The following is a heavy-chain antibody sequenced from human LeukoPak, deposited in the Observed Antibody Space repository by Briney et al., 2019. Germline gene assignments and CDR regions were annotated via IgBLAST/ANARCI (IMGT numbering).Heavy chain of an antibody. Sequence: ASVKVSCKASGGTFSSYAISWVRQAPGRGLEWMGGIIPIFGTANYAQKFQGRVTITADETTSTAYMELSSLRSEDTAVYYCARDIYYGSGNQVSWFDPWGQGTLVTVSS. CDR2: IIPIFGTA. D-gene: IGHD3-10*01. J-gene: IGHJ5*02. CDR1: GGTFSSYA. V-gene: IGHV1-69*13. CDR3: ARDIYYGSGNQVSWFDP.